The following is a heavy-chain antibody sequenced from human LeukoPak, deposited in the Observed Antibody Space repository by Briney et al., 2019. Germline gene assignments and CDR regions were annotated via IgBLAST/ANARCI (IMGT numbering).Heavy chain of an antibody. J-gene: IGHJ4*02. V-gene: IGHV3-66*02. CDR3: ARAWWAKKEWLGDGDDY. CDR2: IYSGGST. D-gene: IGHD3-3*01. Sequence: GGSLRLSCAASGFTVSSNYMSWVRQAPGKGLGWVSVIYSGGSTYYADSVKGRFTISRDNSKNTLYLQMNSLRAEDTAVYYCARAWWAKKEWLGDGDDYWGQGTLVTVSS. CDR1: GFTVSSNY.